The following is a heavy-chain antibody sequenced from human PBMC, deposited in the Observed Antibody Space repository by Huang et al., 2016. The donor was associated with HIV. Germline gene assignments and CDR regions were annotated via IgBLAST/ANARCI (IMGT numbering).Heavy chain of an antibody. J-gene: IGHJ6*03. CDR1: GYSFTTYG. CDR2: VGVFKGKT. V-gene: IGHV1-18*01. CDR3: ARSHGYYHYMDV. Sequence: QVQLVQSGAEVKKPGASVKVYCKASGYSFTTYGITWVRQAPGQGLEWMGWVGVFKGKTNYAQQLQVRVTMTIDTSSDTDYMELRSLRPDDSAVYYWARSHGYYHYMDVWGKGTTVTVSS.